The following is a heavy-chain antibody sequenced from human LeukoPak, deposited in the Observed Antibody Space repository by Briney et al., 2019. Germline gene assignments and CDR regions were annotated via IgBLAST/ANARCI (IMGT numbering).Heavy chain of an antibody. D-gene: IGHD6-13*01. J-gene: IGHJ4*02. CDR3: ATDVFLGSSWYVGY. CDR2: IYHSGAT. Sequence: PSETLSLTCSVSGSSITSNYYWGWVRQSPGKGLEWIGTIYHSGATYYNPSLKTRVTISLDTSKNQFSLKLTSVTAADTAVYYCATDVFLGSSWYVGYWGQGTLVTVSP. V-gene: IGHV4-38-2*02. CDR1: GSSITSNYY.